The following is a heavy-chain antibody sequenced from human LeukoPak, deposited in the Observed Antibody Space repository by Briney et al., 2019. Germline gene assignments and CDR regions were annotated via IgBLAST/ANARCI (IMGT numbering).Heavy chain of an antibody. V-gene: IGHV4-30-4*01. D-gene: IGHD3-16*02. CDR1: GGSISSGDYY. CDR3: ARARIMITFGGVIAPNYFDY. CDR2: IYYSGST. Sequence: SGTLSLTCTVSGGSISSGDYYWSWIRQPPGKGLEWIGYIYYSGSTYYNPSLKSRVTISVDTSKNQFSLKLSSVTAADTAVYYCARARIMITFGGVIAPNYFDYWGQGTLVTVSS. J-gene: IGHJ4*02.